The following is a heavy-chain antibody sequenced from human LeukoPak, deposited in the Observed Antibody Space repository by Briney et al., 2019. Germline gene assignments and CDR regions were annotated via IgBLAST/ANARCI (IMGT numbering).Heavy chain of an antibody. CDR2: IYTSGST. J-gene: IGHJ4*02. D-gene: IGHD6-13*01. CDR3: ASRRTSSSWYSN. V-gene: IGHV4-4*07. Sequence: PSETLSLTCTVSGGSISSYYWSWIRQPPGKGLEWIGRIYTSGSTNYNPSLKSRVTMSVDTSKNQFSLKLSSVTAADTAVYYCASRRTSSSWYSNCGQGTLVTVSS. CDR1: GGSISSYY.